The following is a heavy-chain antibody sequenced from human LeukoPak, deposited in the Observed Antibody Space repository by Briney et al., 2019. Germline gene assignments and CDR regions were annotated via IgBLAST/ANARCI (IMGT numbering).Heavy chain of an antibody. CDR3: ARERYFDWLLYIGEVNWFDP. J-gene: IGHJ5*02. V-gene: IGHV4-34*01. Sequence: SETLSLTCAVYGGSFSGYYWSWIRQPPGKGLEWIGEINHSGSTNYNPSLKSRVTISVDTSKNQFSLKLSSVTAADTAVYYCARERYFDWLLYIGEVNWFDPWGQGTLVTVSS. CDR2: INHSGST. CDR1: GGSFSGYY. D-gene: IGHD3-9*01.